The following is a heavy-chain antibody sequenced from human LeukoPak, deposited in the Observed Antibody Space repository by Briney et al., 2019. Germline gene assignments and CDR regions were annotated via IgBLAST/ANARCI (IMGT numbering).Heavy chain of an antibody. CDR1: GYTFTSYA. CDR3: ARDLGGWYFDL. CDR2: ISAYNGNT. D-gene: IGHD2-15*01. Sequence: ASVKVSCKASGYTFTSYAMHWVRQAPGQGLEWMGWISAYNGNTNYAQKLQGRVTMTTDTSTSTAYMELRSLRSDDTAVYYCARDLGGWYFDLWGRGTLVTVSS. J-gene: IGHJ2*01. V-gene: IGHV1-18*01.